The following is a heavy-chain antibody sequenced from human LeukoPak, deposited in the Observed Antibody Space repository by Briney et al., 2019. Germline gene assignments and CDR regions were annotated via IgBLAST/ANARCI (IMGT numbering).Heavy chain of an antibody. D-gene: IGHD6-19*01. Sequence: GGSLRLSCAASGFTFSSYAMRWVRQAPGKGLEWVSGISGSGGSTYYADSVRGRFTISRDNSKNTLYLQMNSLRAEDTAVYYCAKDSSGRLNWFDPWGQGTLVTVSS. J-gene: IGHJ5*02. V-gene: IGHV3-23*01. CDR1: GFTFSSYA. CDR2: ISGSGGST. CDR3: AKDSSGRLNWFDP.